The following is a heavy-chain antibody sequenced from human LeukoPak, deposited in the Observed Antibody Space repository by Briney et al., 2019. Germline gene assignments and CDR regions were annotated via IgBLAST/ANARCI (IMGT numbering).Heavy chain of an antibody. J-gene: IGHJ2*01. CDR2: IKEDGRET. CDR3: ARTAYNIVVVVAATPDWYFDL. Sequence: PGGSLRLSCAASGFIFRTYRMSWVRHAPGEGLEWVANIKEDGRETYYVDSVRGRFTISRDNAKNSLYLQMNSLRAEDTAVYYCARTAYNIVVVVAATPDWYFDLWGRGTLVTVSS. CDR1: GFIFRTYR. V-gene: IGHV3-7*05. D-gene: IGHD2-15*01.